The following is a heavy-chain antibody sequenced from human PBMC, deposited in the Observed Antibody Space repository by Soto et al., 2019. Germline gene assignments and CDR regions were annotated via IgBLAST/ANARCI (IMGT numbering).Heavy chain of an antibody. CDR2: VYYSGST. D-gene: IGHD3-9*01. J-gene: IGHJ4*02. CDR3: GRLEGLATISYYFDY. CDR1: GGSVSSSSYS. Sequence: SETVSLPCTVSGGSVSSSSYSWGWVRQPPGKGLEWIGSVYYSGSTYYNPSLESRVTISVDKSKNQFSLKLMSLSAADTAVYYCGRLEGLATISYYFDYWGRGALVTVSS. V-gene: IGHV4-39*01.